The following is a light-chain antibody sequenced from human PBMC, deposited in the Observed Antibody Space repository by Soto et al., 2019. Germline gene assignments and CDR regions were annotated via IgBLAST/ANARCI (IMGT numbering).Light chain of an antibody. CDR3: KQTYSTPLT. CDR1: QSINSH. CDR2: AAS. Sequence: DIQMTQSPPSLSASVGDRVTITCRASQSINSHLNWYQQKPGKAPNLLIYAASNLQSGVPARFSGSGSGTDFTLTISTLQNEDFATYYCKQTYSTPLTVGGGTKGDIK. J-gene: IGKJ4*01. V-gene: IGKV1-39*01.